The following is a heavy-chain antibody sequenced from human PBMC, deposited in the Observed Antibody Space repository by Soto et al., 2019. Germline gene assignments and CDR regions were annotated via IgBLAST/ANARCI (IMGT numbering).Heavy chain of an antibody. Sequence: EVQLVESGGGLVQPGGSLRLSCAASGFTVSSNYMSWVRQAPGKGLEWVSVSYSGGSTYYADSVKGRFTISRDNSKNTLYLQMNSLRAEDPAVYYCARERGYCSSTSCRLLYGMDVWGQGTTVTVSS. D-gene: IGHD2-2*01. V-gene: IGHV3-66*01. CDR1: GFTVSSNY. CDR2: SYSGGST. J-gene: IGHJ6*02. CDR3: ARERGYCSSTSCRLLYGMDV.